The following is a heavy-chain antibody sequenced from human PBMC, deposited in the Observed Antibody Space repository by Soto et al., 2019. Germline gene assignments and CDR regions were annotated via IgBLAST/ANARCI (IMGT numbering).Heavy chain of an antibody. CDR2: ISGSGGST. V-gene: IGHV3-23*01. J-gene: IGHJ4*02. CDR3: AKVVVGSSSWYPHYYFDY. Sequence: GGSLRLSCAASGFTLSSYAMSWVRQAPGKGLEWVSAISGSGGSTYYADSVKGRFTISRDNSKNTLYLQMNSLRAEDTAVYYCAKVVVGSSSWYPHYYFDYWGQGTLVTVSS. D-gene: IGHD6-13*01. CDR1: GFTLSSYA.